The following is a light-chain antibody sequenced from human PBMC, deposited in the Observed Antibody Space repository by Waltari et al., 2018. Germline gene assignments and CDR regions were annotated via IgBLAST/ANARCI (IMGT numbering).Light chain of an antibody. J-gene: IGKJ5*01. V-gene: IGKV1-27*01. CDR3: QQYNSAPIT. Sequence: DIQMTQSPSSLSTSVGDRVTITCRASQGLSNSLAWYQQKPGKIPKLLIYTASTLQLGVPSRFSGSGSGTDFTLTISSLQPEDVATYYCQQYNSAPITFGPGRRLEIE. CDR2: TAS. CDR1: QGLSNS.